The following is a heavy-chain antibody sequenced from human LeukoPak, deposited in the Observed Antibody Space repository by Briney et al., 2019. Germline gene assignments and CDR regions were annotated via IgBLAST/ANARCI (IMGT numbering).Heavy chain of an antibody. V-gene: IGHV1-2*02. J-gene: IGHJ6*03. CDR1: GYTFTGYY. D-gene: IGHD1-20*01. Sequence: ASVKVSCKASGYTFTGYYMHWVRQAPGQGLEWMGWINPNSGGTNYAQKFQGRVTMTRDTSISTAYMELSRLRSDDTAVYYCARGPYNWKTGYYMDVWGKGTTVTVSS. CDR3: ARGPYNWKTGYYMDV. CDR2: INPNSGGT.